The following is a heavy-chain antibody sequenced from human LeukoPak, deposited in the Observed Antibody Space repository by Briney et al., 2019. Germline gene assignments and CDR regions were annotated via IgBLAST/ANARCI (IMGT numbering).Heavy chain of an antibody. J-gene: IGHJ4*02. CDR1: GFTFSLYW. Sequence: PGGSLRLSCAASGFTFSLYWMNWVRRAPGKGLEWVANIKQDGSEKNYVDSEKGRFTISRDNAKNSLYLQMNNLRVEDTAMYYCAGGTGFIVKDWGQGTLVTVSS. V-gene: IGHV3-7*03. CDR2: IKQDGSEK. D-gene: IGHD3-9*01. CDR3: AGGTGFIVKD.